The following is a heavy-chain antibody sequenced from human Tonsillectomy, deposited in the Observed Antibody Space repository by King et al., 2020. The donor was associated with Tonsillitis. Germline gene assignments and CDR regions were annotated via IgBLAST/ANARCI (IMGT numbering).Heavy chain of an antibody. V-gene: IGHV3-23*04. J-gene: IGHJ5*02. Sequence: VQLVESGGGLVQPGGSLRLSCAASGFTFSSYAMSWVRQAPGKGLEWVSAISGSGGSTYYADSVKGRFTISRDNSKNTLYLQMNSLRAEDTAVYYCAKGVGTMFGVVKPRYNWFDPWGQGTLVTVSS. D-gene: IGHD3-3*01. CDR1: GFTFSSYA. CDR3: AKGVGTMFGVVKPRYNWFDP. CDR2: ISGSGGST.